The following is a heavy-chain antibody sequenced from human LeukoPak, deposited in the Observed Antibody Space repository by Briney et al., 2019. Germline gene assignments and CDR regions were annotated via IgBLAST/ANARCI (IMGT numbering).Heavy chain of an antibody. Sequence: SETLSLTCTVSGGSISSSSYYWGWIRQPPGKGLEWTGSIYYSGSTYYNPSLKSRVTISVDTSKNQFSLKLSSVTAADTAVYYCARRRVGATFDYWGQGTLVTVSS. J-gene: IGHJ4*02. D-gene: IGHD1-26*01. V-gene: IGHV4-39*01. CDR2: IYYSGST. CDR1: GGSISSSSYY. CDR3: ARRRVGATFDY.